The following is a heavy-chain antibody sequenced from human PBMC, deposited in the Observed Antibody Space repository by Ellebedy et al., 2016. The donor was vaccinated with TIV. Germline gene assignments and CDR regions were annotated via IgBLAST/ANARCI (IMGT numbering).Heavy chain of an antibody. CDR3: AKVGAAESVVVVAARDAWFDP. J-gene: IGHJ5*02. CDR1: GYTFIDYG. CDR2: ISPYNGNT. Sequence: AASVKVSCKASGYTFIDYGISWVRQAPGQGLEWMGWISPYNGNTNYAQKVQGRITMTTDTSTSTAYMELRSLRSDDTAVYYWAKVGAAESVVVVAARDAWFDPWGQGTLVTVSS. D-gene: IGHD2-15*01. V-gene: IGHV1-18*01.